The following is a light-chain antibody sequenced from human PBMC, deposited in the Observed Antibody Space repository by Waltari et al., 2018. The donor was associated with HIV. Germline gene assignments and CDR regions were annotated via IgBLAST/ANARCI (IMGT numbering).Light chain of an antibody. Sequence: SYVLTQPPSVSVAPGQTARSTCGGTSVGSKNVHWYQQKSGQAPVLVVYDDSDRPSGIPERFSGSNSGNTATLTISRVEDGDEADYYCQVCVDNSVIFAGGTRLTVL. V-gene: IGLV3-21*02. CDR1: SVGSKN. J-gene: IGLJ2*01. CDR2: DDS. CDR3: QVCVDNSVI.